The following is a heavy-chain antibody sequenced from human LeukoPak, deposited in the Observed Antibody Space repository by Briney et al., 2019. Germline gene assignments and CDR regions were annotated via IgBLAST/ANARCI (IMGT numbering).Heavy chain of an antibody. D-gene: IGHD3-10*02. Sequence: GGSLRLSCAASGFTFSSYAMHWVRQAPGKGLEWVAVISYDGSNKYYADSVKGRFTISRDNSKNTLYPQMNSLRAEDTAVYYCAELGITMIGGVWGKGTTVTISS. V-gene: IGHV3-30*04. J-gene: IGHJ6*04. CDR3: AELGITMIGGV. CDR1: GFTFSSYA. CDR2: ISYDGSNK.